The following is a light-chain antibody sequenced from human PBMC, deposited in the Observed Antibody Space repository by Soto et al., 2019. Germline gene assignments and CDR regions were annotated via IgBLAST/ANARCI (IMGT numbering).Light chain of an antibody. V-gene: IGKV3-15*01. CDR1: QSVSNK. CDR2: AAD. Sequence: EVVMRQSPATLSVSPGETATLSCRASQSVSNKLAWYQQRPGQAPRLLIYAADTRATGIPDRFSGSGSGSEFTLTISSLQSQDFAVYYWQQYNNWPPWTFGQGTKVEV. CDR3: QQYNNWPPWT. J-gene: IGKJ1*01.